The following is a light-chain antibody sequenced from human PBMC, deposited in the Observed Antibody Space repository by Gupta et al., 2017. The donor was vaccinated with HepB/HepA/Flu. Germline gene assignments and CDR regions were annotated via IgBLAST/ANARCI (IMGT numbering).Light chain of an antibody. J-gene: IGLJ7*01. CDR1: SSNIGSNY. V-gene: IGLV1-47*01. CDR3: AAWDDSLSGLV. CDR2: KNN. Sequence: QSVLPQSPSTSGTPGQRVIISCSGSSSNIGSNYVYWYQHFPGTAPKLLIYKNNQRPSGVPDRISGSKSGTSASLAISGLRSEDEADYYCAAWDDSLSGLVFGGGTHLTVL.